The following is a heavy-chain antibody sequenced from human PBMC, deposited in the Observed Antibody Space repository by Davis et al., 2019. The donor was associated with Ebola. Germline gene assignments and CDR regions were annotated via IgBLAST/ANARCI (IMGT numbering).Heavy chain of an antibody. D-gene: IGHD6-19*01. Sequence: ALVKVSCKASGYTFTSYDINWVRQATGQGLEWMGWMNPNSGNTGYAQKFQGRVTMTRNTSISTAYMELSSLRSEDTAVYYCARDSSGWYTRTYYYYGMDVWGQGTTVTVSS. CDR2: MNPNSGNT. CDR3: ARDSSGWYTRTYYYYGMDV. J-gene: IGHJ6*02. CDR1: GYTFTSYD. V-gene: IGHV1-8*01.